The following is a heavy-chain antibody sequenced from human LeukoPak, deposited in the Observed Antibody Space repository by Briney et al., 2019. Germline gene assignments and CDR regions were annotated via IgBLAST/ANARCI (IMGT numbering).Heavy chain of an antibody. CDR3: ARGSRSLAAAVDYYYYYGMDV. V-gene: IGHV3-23*01. CDR2: ISGSGGST. Sequence: GGSLRLSCAASGSTFSNYVMSWVRQAPGKGLEWVSSISGSGGSTYYVDSVKGRFTISRDNSKNTLYLQMNSLRAEDTAVYYCARGSRSLAAAVDYYYYYGMDVWGQGTTVTVSS. J-gene: IGHJ6*02. CDR1: GSTFSNYV. D-gene: IGHD6-13*01.